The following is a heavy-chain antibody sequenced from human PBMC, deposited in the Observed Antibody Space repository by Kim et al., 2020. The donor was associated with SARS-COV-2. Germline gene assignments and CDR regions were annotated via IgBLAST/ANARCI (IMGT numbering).Heavy chain of an antibody. V-gene: IGHV3-74*01. J-gene: IGHJ4*02. CDR1: GFTFSSYW. CDR2: INGDGTTT. CDR3: TRGGGQLVAEGLDQ. Sequence: GGSLRLSCAVSGFTFSSYWMHWVRQAPGKGRVWVSRINGDGTTTTYADSVKGRFTISRDNAKNTLFLQVDSLSADDTAVYYGTRGGGQLVAEGLDQWGQG. D-gene: IGHD6-6*01.